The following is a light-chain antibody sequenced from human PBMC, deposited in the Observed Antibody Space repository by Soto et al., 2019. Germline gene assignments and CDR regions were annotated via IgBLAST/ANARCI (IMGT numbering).Light chain of an antibody. CDR2: EVT. CDR1: FSDVGGYDY. Sequence: QSVLTQPASVSGSPGQSIAISCTGTFSDVGGYDYVSWYQQHPDKAPKLTIYEVTKRPSGVSNRFSGSKSGNTASLTISGLQPEDEADYYCSSHTSGSTRVFGRGTKVTVL. CDR3: SSHTSGSTRV. J-gene: IGLJ1*01. V-gene: IGLV2-14*01.